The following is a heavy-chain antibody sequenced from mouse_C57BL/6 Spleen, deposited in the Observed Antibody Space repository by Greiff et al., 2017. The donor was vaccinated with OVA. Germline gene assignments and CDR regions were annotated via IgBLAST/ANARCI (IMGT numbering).Heavy chain of an antibody. J-gene: IGHJ1*03. CDR1: GYTFTSYW. CDR2: IDPSDSYT. CDR3: APTMVTTTGYWYVEV. Sequence: VQLQQPGAELVMPGASVKLSCKASGYTFTSYWMHWVKQRPGQGLEWIGEIDPSDSYTNYNQKFKGKSTLTVDKSSSTAYMQLSSLTSEDSAVYYCAPTMVTTTGYWYVEVWGTGTTVTVSS. V-gene: IGHV1-69*01. D-gene: IGHD2-2*01.